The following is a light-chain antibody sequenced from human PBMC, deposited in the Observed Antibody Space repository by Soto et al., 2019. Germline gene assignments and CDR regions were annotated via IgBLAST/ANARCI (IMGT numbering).Light chain of an antibody. CDR2: KGT. J-gene: IGLJ1*01. CDR3: CSSAPESTYV. CDR1: SSDVGAYNS. V-gene: IGLV2-23*01. Sequence: QSVLAQPASVSRSPGQSVTISCTGTSSDVGAYNSVSWYQQHPDKAPQLMIYKGTQRPSGVSNRFSGSTSGNAASLTISGLQAGDEADYFCCSSAPESTYVFGTGTKLTVL.